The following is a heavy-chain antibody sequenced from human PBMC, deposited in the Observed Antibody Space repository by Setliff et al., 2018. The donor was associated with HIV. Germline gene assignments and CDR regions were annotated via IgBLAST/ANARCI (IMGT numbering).Heavy chain of an antibody. V-gene: IGHV4-59*08. J-gene: IGHJ4*02. D-gene: IGHD2-15*01. Sequence: SETLSLTCTVSGGSISSHYWSWIRQPPGKGLEWIGSIYYSGSTNYNPSLKSRVTISVDTSKNEVPLKVSSVTAADTAVYYCARVDRCSGGSCYFIDYWGQGTLVTVSS. CDR2: IYYSGST. CDR1: GGSISSHY. CDR3: ARVDRCSGGSCYFIDY.